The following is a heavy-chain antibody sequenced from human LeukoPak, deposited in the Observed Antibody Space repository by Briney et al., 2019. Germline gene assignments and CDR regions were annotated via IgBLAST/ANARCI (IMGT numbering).Heavy chain of an antibody. J-gene: IGHJ3*02. CDR3: ARDMLLEDAFDI. Sequence: GGSLRLSCEVSGFTFDNHAINWVRQAPGKGLEWVANINWNGGSTGYGDSVKGRFTISRDNTKNSVFLQMHSLRGDDTALYYCARDMLLEDAFDIWGQGTMVIVSS. CDR1: GFTFDNHA. V-gene: IGHV3-20*04. D-gene: IGHD3-10*02. CDR2: INWNGGST.